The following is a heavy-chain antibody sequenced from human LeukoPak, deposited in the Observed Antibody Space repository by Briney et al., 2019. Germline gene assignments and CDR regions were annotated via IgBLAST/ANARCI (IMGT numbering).Heavy chain of an antibody. Sequence: GGSLRLSCAASGFTFSSYGMHWVRQAPGKGLEWVAFIRYDGSNKYYAYSVKGRFTISRDNSKNTLYLQMNSLRAEDTAVYYCAKARRGLITMVRGGGFDPWGQGTMVTVSS. V-gene: IGHV3-30*02. D-gene: IGHD3-10*01. CDR3: AKARRGLITMVRGGGFDP. J-gene: IGHJ3*01. CDR2: IRYDGSNK. CDR1: GFTFSSYG.